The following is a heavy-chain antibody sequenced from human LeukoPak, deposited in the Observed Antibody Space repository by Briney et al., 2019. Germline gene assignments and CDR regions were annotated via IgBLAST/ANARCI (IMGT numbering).Heavy chain of an antibody. Sequence: SETLSLTCAVYGGSFSGYYWSWIRQPPWKGLEWIGEINHSGSTNYNPSLKSRVTISVDTSKNQFSLKLSSVTAADTAVYYCARPNGGYCSGGSCYTAYFDYWGQGTLVTVSS. CDR3: ARPNGGYCSGGSCYTAYFDY. D-gene: IGHD2-15*01. V-gene: IGHV4-34*01. CDR2: INHSGST. J-gene: IGHJ4*02. CDR1: GGSFSGYY.